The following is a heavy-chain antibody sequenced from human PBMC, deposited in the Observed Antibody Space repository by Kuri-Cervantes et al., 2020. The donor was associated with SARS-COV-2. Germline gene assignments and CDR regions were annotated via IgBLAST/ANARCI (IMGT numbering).Heavy chain of an antibody. V-gene: IGHV4-39*07. CDR2: INHSGST. J-gene: IGHJ1*01. Sequence: SDTWSLPCPVPGGPISSSGYYWSWIRQPPGKGLEWIGEINHSGSTNYNPSLKGRVTVSVDTSKNQFSLNLSSVTAEDTAVYYCARRDSSGYHTNYFQHWGQGTLVTVSS. D-gene: IGHD3-22*01. CDR1: GGPISSSGYY. CDR3: ARRDSSGYHTNYFQH.